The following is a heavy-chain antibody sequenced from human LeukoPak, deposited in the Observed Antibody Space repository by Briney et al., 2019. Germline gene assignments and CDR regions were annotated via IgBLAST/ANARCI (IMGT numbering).Heavy chain of an antibody. V-gene: IGHV4-59*01. J-gene: IGHJ5*02. Sequence: SETLSLTCTVSGGSLSRYYWSLIRQPPGKGLEWIGYISYSGSTNYNPSLKSRVTISVDTSKNQFSLRLSSVTAADTAVYYCARAGGNWFDPWGQGALVTVSS. CDR2: ISYSGST. D-gene: IGHD3-10*01. CDR1: GGSLSRYY. CDR3: ARAGGNWFDP.